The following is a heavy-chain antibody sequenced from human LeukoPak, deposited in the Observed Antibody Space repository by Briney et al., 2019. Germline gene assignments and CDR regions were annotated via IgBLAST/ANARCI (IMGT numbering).Heavy chain of an antibody. J-gene: IGHJ2*01. CDR2: IYHSGST. Sequence: PSQTLSLTCTVSGGSISSGGYYWSWIRQPPGKGLEWIGYIYHSGSTYYNPSLKSRVTISVDGSKNQFSLKLSSVTAADTAVYYCTSRTGTKGYFDLWGRGTLVTVSS. D-gene: IGHD1-7*01. CDR1: GGSISSGGYY. V-gene: IGHV4-30-2*01. CDR3: TSRTGTKGYFDL.